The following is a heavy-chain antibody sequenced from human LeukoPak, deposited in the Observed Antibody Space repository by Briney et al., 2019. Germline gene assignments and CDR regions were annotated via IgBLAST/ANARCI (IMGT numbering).Heavy chain of an antibody. V-gene: IGHV1-69*04. J-gene: IGHJ5*02. D-gene: IGHD4-11*01. Sequence: ASVKVSCKASGYTFTSYYMHWVRQAPGQGLEWMGRIIPILGIANYAQKFQGRVTITADKSTSTAYMELSSLRSEDTAVYYCARAPTVTTPFDPWGQGTLVPSPQ. CDR1: GYTFTSYY. CDR3: ARAPTVTTPFDP. CDR2: IIPILGIA.